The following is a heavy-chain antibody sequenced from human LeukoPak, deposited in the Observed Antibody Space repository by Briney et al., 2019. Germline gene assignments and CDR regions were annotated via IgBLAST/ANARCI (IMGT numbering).Heavy chain of an antibody. D-gene: IGHD6-6*01. Sequence: GRSLRLSCAASGFTFSSYAMYWVRQAPGKGLEWVAVISYDGNNEYYADSVKGRFTISRDDSKNTLSLQMNSLRAEDTAVYYCARGAPERISSSTNYYFDYWGQGTLVTVSS. V-gene: IGHV3-30-3*01. J-gene: IGHJ4*02. CDR1: GFTFSSYA. CDR3: ARGAPERISSSTNYYFDY. CDR2: ISYDGNNE.